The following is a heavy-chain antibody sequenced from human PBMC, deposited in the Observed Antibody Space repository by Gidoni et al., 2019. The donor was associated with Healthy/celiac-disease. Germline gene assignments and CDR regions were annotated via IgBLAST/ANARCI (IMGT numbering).Heavy chain of an antibody. CDR2: ISSSSSTI. Sequence: EVQLVESGGGLVQPGGSLGLSCPAPGFTFSSYSMNWVRQAPGKGLEWVSYISSSSSTIYYADSVKGRFTISRDNAKNSLYLQMNSLRAEDTAVYYCARDRQQFFDYWGQGTLVTVSS. CDR1: GFTFSSYS. V-gene: IGHV3-48*01. CDR3: ARDRQQFFDY. J-gene: IGHJ4*02. D-gene: IGHD6-13*01.